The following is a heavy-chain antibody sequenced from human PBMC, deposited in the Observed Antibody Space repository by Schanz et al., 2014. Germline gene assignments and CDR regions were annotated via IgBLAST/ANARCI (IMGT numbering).Heavy chain of an antibody. CDR2: IYSDGST. CDR3: AKVWGSDYFYPFDY. Sequence: EVQLVESGGGLVQPGGSLRLSCAASGFTVSNNYMSWVRQAPGKGLECVSIIYSDGSTYYADSVKGRFTISRDNSKNTLYLQMSSLRAEDTAVYYCAKVWGSDYFYPFDYWGQGTLVTVSS. CDR1: GFTVSNNY. D-gene: IGHD3-22*01. J-gene: IGHJ4*02. V-gene: IGHV3-66*01.